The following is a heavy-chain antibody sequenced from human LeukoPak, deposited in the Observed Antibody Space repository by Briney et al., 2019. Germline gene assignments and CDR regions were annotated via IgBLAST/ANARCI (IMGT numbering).Heavy chain of an antibody. CDR1: GYTFTSYD. CDR3: ARDGPSLYYYDSSGYQPDY. V-gene: IGHV1-8*01. D-gene: IGHD3-22*01. J-gene: IGHJ4*02. CDR2: MNPNSGNT. Sequence: GASVKVSCKASGYTFTSYDINWVRQATGQGLEWMGSMNPNSGNTGFAQKFQGRVTMTRDTSISTAYMELSRLRSDDTAVYYCARDGPSLYYYDSSGYQPDYWGQGTLVTVSS.